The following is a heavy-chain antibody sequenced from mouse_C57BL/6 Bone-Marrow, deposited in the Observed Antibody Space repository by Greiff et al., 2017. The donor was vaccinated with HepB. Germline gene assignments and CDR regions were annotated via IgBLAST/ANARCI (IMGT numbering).Heavy chain of an antibody. J-gene: IGHJ2*01. CDR2: IHPNSGST. CDR1: GYTFTSYW. D-gene: IGHD1-1*01. Sequence: QVHVKQPGAELVKPGASVKLSCKASGYTFTSYWMHWVKQRPGQGLEWIGMIHPNSGSTNYNEKFKSKATLTVDKSSSTAYMQLSSLTSEDSAVYYCARSYYGSSSHFDYWGQGTTLTVSS. V-gene: IGHV1-64*01. CDR3: ARSYYGSSSHFDY.